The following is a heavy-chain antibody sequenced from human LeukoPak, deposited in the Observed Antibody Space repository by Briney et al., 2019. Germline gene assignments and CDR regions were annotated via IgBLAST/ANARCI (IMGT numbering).Heavy chain of an antibody. CDR3: ARDITHEYYYYYMDV. D-gene: IGHD1-14*01. J-gene: IGHJ6*03. CDR2: INSDGSST. V-gene: IGHV3-74*01. CDR1: GFTFSSYW. Sequence: GGSLRLSCAASGFTFSSYWMHWVRQAPGKGLVWVSRINSDGSSTSYADSVKGRFTISRDNAKNTLYLQMNSLRAEDTAVYYCARDITHEYYYYYMDVWGKGTTVTVSS.